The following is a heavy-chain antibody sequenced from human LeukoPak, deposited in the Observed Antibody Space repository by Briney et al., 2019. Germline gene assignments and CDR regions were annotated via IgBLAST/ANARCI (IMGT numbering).Heavy chain of an antibody. CDR3: ARGARDWPNWFDP. Sequence: SETLSLTCTVSGGSISSHYWSWIRQPPGKGLEWIGYIYYSGSTNYNPSLKSRVTISVDTSKNQFSLKLSSVTAADTAVYYCARGARDWPNWFDPWGQGTLVTVSS. D-gene: IGHD2-21*01. CDR1: GGSISSHY. CDR2: IYYSGST. V-gene: IGHV4-59*11. J-gene: IGHJ5*02.